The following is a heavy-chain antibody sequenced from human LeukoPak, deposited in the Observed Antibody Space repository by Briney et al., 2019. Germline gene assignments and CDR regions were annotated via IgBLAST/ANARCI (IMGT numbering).Heavy chain of an antibody. V-gene: IGHV5-51*01. CDR2: IYPRDSDT. J-gene: IGHJ4*02. Sequence: GESLKISCKGSGYNFPTYWIAWVRQMPGKGLEWMGIIYPRDSDTRYSPSFQGQVTISADKSISTAYLQWSSLKASDTAMYFRARGFGNNWLASDYWGQGTLVTVSS. CDR3: ARGFGNNWLASDY. CDR1: GYNFPTYW. D-gene: IGHD5-24*01.